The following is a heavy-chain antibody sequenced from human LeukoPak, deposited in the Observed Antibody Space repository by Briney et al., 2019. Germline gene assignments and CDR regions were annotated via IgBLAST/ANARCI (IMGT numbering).Heavy chain of an antibody. D-gene: IGHD5-12*01. J-gene: IGHJ3*02. V-gene: IGHV4-30-4*01. CDR1: GGSISSGDYY. Sequence: SETLSLTCTVSGGSISSGDYYWSWIRQPPGKGLEWIGYIYYSGSTYYNPSLKSRVTISVDTSKNQFSLKLSSVTAADTAVYYCARDGYQDDAFDIWGQGTMVTVSS. CDR2: IYYSGST. CDR3: ARDGYQDDAFDI.